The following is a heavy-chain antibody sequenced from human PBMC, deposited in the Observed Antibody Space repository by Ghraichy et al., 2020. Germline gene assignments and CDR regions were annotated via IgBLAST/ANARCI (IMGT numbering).Heavy chain of an antibody. D-gene: IGHD6-19*01. CDR3: ARDRDGGWALAV. V-gene: IGHV3-7*01. CDR1: GFTFSNYW. CDR2: IKQDGTET. J-gene: IGHJ3*01. Sequence: GGSLRLSCAASGFTFSNYWMFWVRQAPGKGLEWVASIKQDGTETYYVDSVKGRFTISRDNAKNSLYLQVNSLRAEDTAVYFCARDRDGGWALAVWGQGTMVTVSS.